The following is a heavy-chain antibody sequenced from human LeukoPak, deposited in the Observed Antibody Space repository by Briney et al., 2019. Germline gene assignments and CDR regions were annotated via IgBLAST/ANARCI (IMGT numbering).Heavy chain of an antibody. V-gene: IGHV4-34*01. CDR2: INHSGST. D-gene: IGHD2-2*01. CDR1: GGSFSGYY. J-gene: IGHJ5*02. Sequence: SETLSLTCAVYGGSFSGYYWSWIRQPPGKGLEWVGEINHSGSTNYNPSLKSRVTISVDTSKNQFSLKLSSVTAADTAVYYCARLADCSIPTCWGYWFDPWGQGTLVTVSS. CDR3: ARLADCSIPTCWGYWFDP.